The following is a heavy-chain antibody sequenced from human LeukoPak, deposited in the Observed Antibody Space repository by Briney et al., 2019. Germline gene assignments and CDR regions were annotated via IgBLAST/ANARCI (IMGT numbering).Heavy chain of an antibody. CDR2: ISGSGGST. CDR1: GFTFSSYA. CDR3: AKDRPPRIAVAGTPYYFDY. D-gene: IGHD6-19*01. V-gene: IGHV3-23*01. Sequence: GGSLRLSCAASGFTFSSYAMSWVRQAPGKGLEWVSAISGSGGSTYYADSVKGRFTIPRDNSKNTLYLQMNSLRAEDTAVYYCAKDRPPRIAVAGTPYYFDYWGQGTLVTVSS. J-gene: IGHJ4*02.